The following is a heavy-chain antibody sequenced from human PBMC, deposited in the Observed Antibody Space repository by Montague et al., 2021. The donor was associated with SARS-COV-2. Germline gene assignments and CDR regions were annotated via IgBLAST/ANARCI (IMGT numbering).Heavy chain of an antibody. CDR3: AGGPPYSGTYYSAY. CDR2: IDSYGNTR. V-gene: IGHV3-74*01. Sequence: TLRLSCAASGITFSNYWMHWVRQAPGKGLVWVSRIDSYGNTRTYADSVKGRFTISRDNAKNTLYLQMNSLRAEDTSVYYCAGGPPYSGTYYSAYWGQGTLVTVSS. D-gene: IGHD1-26*01. J-gene: IGHJ4*02. CDR1: GITFSNYW.